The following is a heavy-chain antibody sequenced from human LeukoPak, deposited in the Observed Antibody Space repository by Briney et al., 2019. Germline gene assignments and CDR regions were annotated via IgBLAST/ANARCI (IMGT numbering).Heavy chain of an antibody. J-gene: IGHJ5*02. Sequence: PSETLSLTCTVSGGSISSSSYYWGWIRQPPGKGLEWMGSIYYSGSTYYNPSLKSRVTISVDTSKNQFSLKLSSVTAADTAVYYCARHTDYGDYGNWFDPWGQGTLVTVSS. CDR3: ARHTDYGDYGNWFDP. D-gene: IGHD4-17*01. CDR2: IYYSGST. CDR1: GGSISSSSYY. V-gene: IGHV4-39*01.